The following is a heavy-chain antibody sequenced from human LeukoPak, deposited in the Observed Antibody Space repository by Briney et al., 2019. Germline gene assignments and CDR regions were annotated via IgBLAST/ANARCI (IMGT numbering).Heavy chain of an antibody. CDR3: ARDASHFDSSGYFHNYYYGMDV. D-gene: IGHD3-22*01. CDR1: GFTLSSHP. J-gene: IGHJ6*02. V-gene: IGHV3-48*03. CDR2: IGNDGRMM. Sequence: GGSLRLSCAASGFTLSSHPMNWVRQASGKGLEWVSYIGNDGRMMYYADSVKGRFTISRDSAKNSLYLQMNSLGADDTAVYYCARDASHFDSSGYFHNYYYGMDVWGQGTTVTVSS.